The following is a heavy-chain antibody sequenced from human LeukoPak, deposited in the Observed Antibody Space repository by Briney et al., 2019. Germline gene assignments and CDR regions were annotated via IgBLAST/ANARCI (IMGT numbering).Heavy chain of an antibody. V-gene: IGHV1-69*04. D-gene: IGHD3-16*01. J-gene: IGHJ4*02. CDR1: GGTFSSYA. CDR2: IIPILGIA. CDR3: ARFVRGNCFDY. Sequence: SVKVSCKASGGTFSSYAISWLRQAPGQGLEWMGRIIPILGIANYAQKFQGRVTITADKSTSTAYMELSSLRSEDTGVYYCARFVRGNCFDYWGQGTLVTVSS.